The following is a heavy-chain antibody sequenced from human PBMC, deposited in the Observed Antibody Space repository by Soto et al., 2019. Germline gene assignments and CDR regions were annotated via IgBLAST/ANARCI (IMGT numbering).Heavy chain of an antibody. D-gene: IGHD3-3*01. CDR1: GFTFSSYW. V-gene: IGHV3-7*03. Sequence: PGGSLRLSCAASGFTFSSYWMSWVCQAPGKGLEWVANIKQDGSEKYYVDSVKGRFTISRDNAKNSLYLQMNSLRAEDTAVYYCARSNYDFWSGYGYYYYGMDVWGQGTTVTVSS. J-gene: IGHJ6*02. CDR3: ARSNYDFWSGYGYYYYGMDV. CDR2: IKQDGSEK.